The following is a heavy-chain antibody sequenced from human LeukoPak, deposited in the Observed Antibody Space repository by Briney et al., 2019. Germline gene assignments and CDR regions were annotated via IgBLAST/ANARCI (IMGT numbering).Heavy chain of an antibody. Sequence: GASVKVSCKASGYTFTSYGISWVRQAPGQGLEWMGWISAYNGNTNYAQKLQGRATMTTDTSTSTAYMELRSLRSDDTAVYYCARELEWFDTDAFDIWGQGTMVTVSS. D-gene: IGHD3-3*01. CDR2: ISAYNGNT. V-gene: IGHV1-18*01. J-gene: IGHJ3*02. CDR1: GYTFTSYG. CDR3: ARELEWFDTDAFDI.